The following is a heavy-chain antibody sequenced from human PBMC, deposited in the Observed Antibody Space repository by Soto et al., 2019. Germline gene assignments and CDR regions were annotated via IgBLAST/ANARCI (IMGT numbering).Heavy chain of an antibody. V-gene: IGHV1-69*01. CDR2: SA. CDR1: GGTFSIYT. CDR3: AREGPPDIAWFDP. Sequence: QVQLVQSGAEVKKPGSSVKVSCKASGGTFSIYTISWVRHAPGQGLEWMGGSANSAQKFLGRLTVTADESTSTVYLELSSLTSEETAVYYCAREGPPDIAWFDPWGQGTLVSVSS. D-gene: IGHD2-15*01. J-gene: IGHJ5*02.